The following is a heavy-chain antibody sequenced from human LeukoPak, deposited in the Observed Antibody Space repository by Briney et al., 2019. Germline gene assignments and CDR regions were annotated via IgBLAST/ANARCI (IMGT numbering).Heavy chain of an antibody. V-gene: IGHV3-30*18. CDR3: TKGGSGWSQVA. D-gene: IGHD6-19*01. Sequence: GGSLRLSCATSAFSLSSSDMHWVRQAPGKGQEWVAVISSDGSEKYYADSVKGRFTISRDSSKNTLFLQMNSLRVEDTALYYCTKGGSGWSQVAWGQGTLVTVSS. CDR2: ISSDGSEK. J-gene: IGHJ5*02. CDR1: AFSLSSSD.